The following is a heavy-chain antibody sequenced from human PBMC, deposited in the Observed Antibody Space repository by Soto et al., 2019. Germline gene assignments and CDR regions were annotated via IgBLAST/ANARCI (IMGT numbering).Heavy chain of an antibody. D-gene: IGHD3-22*01. J-gene: IGHJ5*02. Sequence: SVKVSCKASGGTFSSYAISWVRQAPGQGLEWMGGIIPIFGTANYAQKFQGRVTITADESTSTAYMELSSLRSEDTAVYYCASPHYYDRSRNWFDPWGQRTLDTVSS. CDR3: ASPHYYDRSRNWFDP. CDR1: GGTFSSYA. CDR2: IIPIFGTA. V-gene: IGHV1-69*13.